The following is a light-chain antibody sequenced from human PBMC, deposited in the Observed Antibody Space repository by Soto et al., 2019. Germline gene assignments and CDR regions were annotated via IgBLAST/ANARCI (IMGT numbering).Light chain of an antibody. J-gene: IGLJ1*01. CDR1: SSDVGGYNY. CDR2: DVS. V-gene: IGLV2-14*03. CDR3: SSYTTSNTRQIV. Sequence: SGLTQPGSVSGSPGQSITISCTGTSSDVGGYNYVSWYQHHPGKAPKLMIFDVSNRPSGVSNRFSGSKSGNTASLTISGLQPEDEADYYCSSYTTSNTRQIVFGTGTKVTVL.